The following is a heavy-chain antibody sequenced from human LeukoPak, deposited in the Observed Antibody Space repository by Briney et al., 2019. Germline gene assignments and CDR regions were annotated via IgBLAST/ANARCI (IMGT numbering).Heavy chain of an antibody. CDR3: ARDRSTVDYYGLDV. J-gene: IGHJ6*02. CDR2: IYHSGIT. CDR1: GGSISSGDFY. Sequence: PSETLSLTCTVSGGSISSGDFYWGWIRQPPEKGLEYIVYIYHSGITFYNPSLRSRVTVSIDTSKNQFSLKLSSVTAADTAVYYCARDRSTVDYYGLDVWGQGTTVIVSS. V-gene: IGHV4-30-4*01. D-gene: IGHD4-11*01.